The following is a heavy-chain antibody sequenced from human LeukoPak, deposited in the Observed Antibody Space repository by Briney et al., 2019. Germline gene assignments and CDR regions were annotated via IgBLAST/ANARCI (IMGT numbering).Heavy chain of an antibody. CDR2: IYYSGST. J-gene: IGHJ2*01. CDR3: ARQSELAAAGTWYFDL. Sequence: SETLSLTCTVSGGSISSSSYYWGWIRQPPGKGLEWIGSIYYSGSTYYHPSLKSRVTISVDTSKNQFSLKLSSVTAADTAVYYCARQSELAAAGTWYFDLWGRGTLVTVSS. D-gene: IGHD6-13*01. CDR1: GGSISSSSYY. V-gene: IGHV4-39*01.